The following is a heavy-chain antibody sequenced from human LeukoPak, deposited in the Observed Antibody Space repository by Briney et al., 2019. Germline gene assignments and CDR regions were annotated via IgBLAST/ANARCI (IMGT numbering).Heavy chain of an antibody. V-gene: IGHV3-30*18. J-gene: IGHJ4*02. CDR3: AKGPYYYGSGSYYNKYYFDY. CDR1: GFTFNTYG. D-gene: IGHD3-10*01. Sequence: GGSLRLSCAGSGFTFNTYGMHWVRQAPGKGLEWVAVISYDGSNKYYADSVKGRFTISRDNSKNTLYLQMNSLRAEDTAAYYCAKGPYYYGSGSYYNKYYFDYWGQGTLVTVSS. CDR2: ISYDGSNK.